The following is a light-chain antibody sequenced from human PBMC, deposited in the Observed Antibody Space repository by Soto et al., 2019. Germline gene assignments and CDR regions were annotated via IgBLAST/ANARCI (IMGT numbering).Light chain of an antibody. CDR1: SSDVGGYNY. CDR2: GVT. J-gene: IGLJ2*01. V-gene: IGLV2-14*01. Sequence: QSALTQPASVSGSPGQSITISCTGTSSDVGGYNYVSWYQQHPGKAPKLLIYGVTNRPSGVSNRFSGSKSGNTASLTISGLQTEDEADYYCTSYTSSNTYVVLGGGTKVTVL. CDR3: TSYTSSNTYVV.